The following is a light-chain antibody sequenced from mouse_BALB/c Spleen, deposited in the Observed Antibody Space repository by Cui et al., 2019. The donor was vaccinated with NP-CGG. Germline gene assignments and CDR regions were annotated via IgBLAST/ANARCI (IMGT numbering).Light chain of an antibody. CDR1: TGTVTTSNY. Sequence: AVVTQESALTTSPGETVTLTCRSSTGTVTTSNYANCVQEKPDHLFNGLIGGTNNRAPGVPARFSGSLIGDKAALTITGAQTEDEAIYFCALWYSNHWVFGGGTKLTVL. CDR3: ALWYSNHWV. CDR2: GTN. J-gene: IGLJ1*01. V-gene: IGLV1*01.